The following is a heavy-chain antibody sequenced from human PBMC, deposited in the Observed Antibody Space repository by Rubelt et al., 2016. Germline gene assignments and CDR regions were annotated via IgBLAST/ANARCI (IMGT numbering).Heavy chain of an antibody. V-gene: IGHV3-21*01. CDR1: EFTFSSYA. CDR3: VRDVLGPADSSYTHMDV. J-gene: IGHJ6*02. D-gene: IGHD3-16*01. CDR2: ITISGTYQ. Sequence: EVQLLESGGGLGTAWGTASEFTFSSYAMSWVRQAPERGLEWVASITISGTYQDYIDSVKGRFTISRDNVENVLSLQMNSCGVDDTAVYYCVRDVLGPADSSYTHMDVWGQGTTVTVSS.